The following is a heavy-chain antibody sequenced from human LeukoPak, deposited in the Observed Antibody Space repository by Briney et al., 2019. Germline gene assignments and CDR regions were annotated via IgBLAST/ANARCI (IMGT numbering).Heavy chain of an antibody. CDR1: GGSISSRNW. Sequence: SETLSLTCAVSGGSISSRNWWSWVRQPPGKGLEWIGEIYHSGSTNYNPSLKSRVTISVDTSKNQFSLKLSSVTAADTAVYYCARLGPTKRFLEWLPHLGAFDIWGQGTMVTVSS. V-gene: IGHV4-4*02. CDR3: ARLGPTKRFLEWLPHLGAFDI. J-gene: IGHJ3*02. D-gene: IGHD3-3*01. CDR2: IYHSGST.